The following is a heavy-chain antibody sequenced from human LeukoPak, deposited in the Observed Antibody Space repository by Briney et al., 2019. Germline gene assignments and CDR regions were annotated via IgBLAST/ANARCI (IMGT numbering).Heavy chain of an antibody. CDR3: VRGSLASGVVVYYYYYLDV. CDR1: GFTFSSYW. J-gene: IGHJ6*03. CDR2: ISASRGIT. Sequence: GGSLRLSCAASGFTFSSYWMSWVRQAPGMGLEWLSYISASRGITYYADSVKGRFTISRDNAKNSLYLQMNSLRAEDTAVCYCVRGSLASGVVVYYYYYLDVWGKGTTVTVSS. D-gene: IGHD3-3*01. V-gene: IGHV3-48*01.